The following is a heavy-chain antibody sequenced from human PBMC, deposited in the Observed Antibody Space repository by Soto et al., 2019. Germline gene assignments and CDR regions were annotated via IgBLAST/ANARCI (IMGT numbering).Heavy chain of an antibody. CDR3: ARASMYIWNDH. J-gene: IGHJ5*02. CDR2: VNPSSGNT. CDR1: GYTFTTYD. Sequence: QVQLVQSGAEVKRPGASVKVSCEASGYTFTTYDINWVRQASGQGLEWLGCVNPSSGNTVYAQKFHGRVTMTRDTSISTAYMELSSMTSADTAISSCARASMYIWNDHWGQGTLVTVS. D-gene: IGHD1-20*01. V-gene: IGHV1-8*01.